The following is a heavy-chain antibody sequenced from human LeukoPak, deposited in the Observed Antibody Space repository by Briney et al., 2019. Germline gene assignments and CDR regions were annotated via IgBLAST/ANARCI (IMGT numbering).Heavy chain of an antibody. CDR2: ITSSSSRI. D-gene: IGHD3-10*01. J-gene: IGHJ4*02. Sequence: GGSLSLSCAASGFTFSSDSINWVRHAQAKGLGGASTITSSSSRIYYTDSVKGRFAISRGNAKNSLYLQMNSLVAEDTAVYYCARVGRGPGREGISGYRGQGTLVTVYS. CDR1: GFTFSSDS. CDR3: ARVGRGPGREGISGY. V-gene: IGHV3-21*01.